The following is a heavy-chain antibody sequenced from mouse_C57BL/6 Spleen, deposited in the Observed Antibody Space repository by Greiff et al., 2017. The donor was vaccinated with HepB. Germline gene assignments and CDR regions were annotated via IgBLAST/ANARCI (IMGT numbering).Heavy chain of an antibody. J-gene: IGHJ2*01. CDR1: GFSLTSYG. V-gene: IGHV2-5*01. CDR3: AKNRGTVVATDYFDY. CDR2: IWRGGST. Sequence: QVQLQQSGPGLVQPSQSLSITCTVSGFSLTSYGVHWVRQSPGKGLEWLGVIWRGGSTDYNAAFMSRLSITKDNSKSQVFFKMNSLQADDTAIYYCAKNRGTVVATDYFDYWGQGTTLTVSS. D-gene: IGHD1-1*01.